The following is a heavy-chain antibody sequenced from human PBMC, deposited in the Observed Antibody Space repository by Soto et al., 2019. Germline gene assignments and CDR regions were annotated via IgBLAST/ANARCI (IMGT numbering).Heavy chain of an antibody. CDR1: GFTFSIYA. CDR2: IATGDGT. CDR3: AKDGPPTEIGPQGYFDL. V-gene: IGHV3-23*01. J-gene: IGHJ2*01. Sequence: GGSLRLSCAASGFTFSIYALTWVRQAPGKGLEWVSAIATGDGTYYADSVRGRFTISRDNSKNTVYLQMNSLRAEDSAVYYCAKDGPPTEIGPQGYFDLWGRGTLVTVSS. D-gene: IGHD2-21*01.